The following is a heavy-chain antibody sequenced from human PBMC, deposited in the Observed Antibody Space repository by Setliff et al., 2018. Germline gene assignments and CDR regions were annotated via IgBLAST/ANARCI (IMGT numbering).Heavy chain of an antibody. D-gene: IGHD3-22*01. CDR2: TIPIFGTT. CDR3: VREGVDSRSSTDYRCYMDV. CDR1: GGTFSSYG. Sequence: VASVKVSCKASGGTFSSYGISWVRQAPGQGLEWMGGTIPIFGTTDHAQKLQGRVTIITDESTSTAFMQLSSLRSEDTAVYYCVREGVDSRSSTDYRCYMDVWGKGTTVTVSS. J-gene: IGHJ6*03. V-gene: IGHV1-69*05.